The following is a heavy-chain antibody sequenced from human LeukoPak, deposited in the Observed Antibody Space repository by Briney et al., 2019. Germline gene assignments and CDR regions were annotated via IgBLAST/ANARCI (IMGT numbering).Heavy chain of an antibody. D-gene: IGHD6-19*01. V-gene: IGHV1-18*01. CDR3: ARGHRGQWLVLDYFDH. Sequence: ASVKVSCKASGYTFTSYGISRVRQAPGQGLEWMGWISAYNGNTNYAQKLQGRVTMTTDTSTSTAYMELRSLRSDDTAVYYCARGHRGQWLVLDYFDHWGQGTLVTVSS. CDR1: GYTFTSYG. J-gene: IGHJ4*02. CDR2: ISAYNGNT.